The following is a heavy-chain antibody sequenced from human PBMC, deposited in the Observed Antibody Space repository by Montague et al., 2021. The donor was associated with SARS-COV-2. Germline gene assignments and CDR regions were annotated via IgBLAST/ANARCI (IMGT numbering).Heavy chain of an antibody. Sequence: SLRLSCAASGFTLSTYDMHWVRQATGKGLEWVSAIGTRGDTYHPGFVTGRFTMSRENAENSLYLQMTSLGAGDTAVYYCARAPPYSSASWGYYGMDVWGQGTPVTVSS. D-gene: IGHD6-6*01. V-gene: IGHV3-13*01. CDR2: IGTRGDT. J-gene: IGHJ6*02. CDR1: GFTLSTYD. CDR3: ARAPPYSSASWGYYGMDV.